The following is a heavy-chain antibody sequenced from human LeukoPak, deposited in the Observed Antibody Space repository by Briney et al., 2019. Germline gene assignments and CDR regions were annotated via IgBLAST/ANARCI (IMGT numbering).Heavy chain of an antibody. V-gene: IGHV3-74*01. CDR2: VDIDGSNT. CDR1: GFTFSSYW. CDR3: ARDRPMAGPTTADY. Sequence: GGSLRLSCAASGFTFSSYWMHWVRHAPEKGLVWVSRVDIDGSNTIYADSVKGRFTISRDNTKNTLYLQMNNLRAEDTAVYYCARDRPMAGPTTADYWGQGTLVTVSS. D-gene: IGHD1-26*01. J-gene: IGHJ4*02.